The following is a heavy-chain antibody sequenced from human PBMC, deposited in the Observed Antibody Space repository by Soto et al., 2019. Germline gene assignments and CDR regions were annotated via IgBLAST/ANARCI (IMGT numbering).Heavy chain of an antibody. V-gene: IGHV4-34*01. Sequence: SETLSLTCAVYGGSFSGYYWSWIRQPPGKGLEWIGEINHSGSTNYNPSLKSRVTISVDTSKNQFSLKLSSVTAADTAVYYCASGTGYYDILTGYYPLDGMDVWGQGTTVTVSS. D-gene: IGHD3-9*01. CDR1: GGSFSGYY. CDR3: ASGTGYYDILTGYYPLDGMDV. CDR2: INHSGST. J-gene: IGHJ6*02.